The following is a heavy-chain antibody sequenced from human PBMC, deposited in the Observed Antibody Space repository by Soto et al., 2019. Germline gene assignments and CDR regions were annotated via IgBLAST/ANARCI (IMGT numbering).Heavy chain of an antibody. CDR3: AREEQSTFHDAFDI. V-gene: IGHV1-2*02. CDR1: GYTFTGYY. J-gene: IGHJ3*02. D-gene: IGHD6-19*01. CDR2: INPNSGGT. Sequence: GASVKVSCKASGYTFTGYYMHWVRQAPGQGLEWMGWINPNSGGTNYAQKFQGRVTMTRDTSISTAYMELSRPRSDDTAVYYCAREEQSTFHDAFDIWGQGTMVTVSS.